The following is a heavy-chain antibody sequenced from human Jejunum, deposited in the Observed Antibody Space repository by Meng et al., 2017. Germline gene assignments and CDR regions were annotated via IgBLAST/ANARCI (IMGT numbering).Heavy chain of an antibody. V-gene: IGHV3-7*01. Sequence: GESLKISCVGSGFVFGQSWMSWVRQAPGKGLEWVGNMNEDGRQQGYVDSVKGRFTISRDNAKNSLFLQMNSLGTDDTGVYFCARDRLYGYSDYWGQGTLVTVSS. CDR3: ARDRLYGYSDY. J-gene: IGHJ4*02. CDR2: MNEDGRQQ. D-gene: IGHD4-17*01. CDR1: GFVFGQSW.